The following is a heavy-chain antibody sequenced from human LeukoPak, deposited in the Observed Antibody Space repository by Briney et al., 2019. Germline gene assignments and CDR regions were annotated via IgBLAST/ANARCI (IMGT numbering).Heavy chain of an antibody. J-gene: IGHJ4*02. V-gene: IGHV3-7*05. CDR1: GFTFSNYW. CDR2: IKQDGRER. CDR3: ARAPEGYTVVTIFDF. Sequence: GGSLRLSCAASGFTFSNYWMCWVRQAPGKGLEWVATIKQDGRERYYVGSVKGGFTISRDNAKNSLYLQMNSLRAEDTAVYYCARAPEGYTVVTIFDFWGQGTLVTVSS. D-gene: IGHD4-23*01.